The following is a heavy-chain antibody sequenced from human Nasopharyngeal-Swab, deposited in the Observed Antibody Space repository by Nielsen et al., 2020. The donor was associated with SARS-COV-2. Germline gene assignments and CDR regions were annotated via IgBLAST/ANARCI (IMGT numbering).Heavy chain of an antibody. V-gene: IGHV3-33*01. Sequence: GGSLRLSCAASGFTFSSYGMHWVRQAPGKGLEWVAVIWNDGSNKFYADSVKGRFTISRDNSKNTLYLQMNSLRVEDTAVYYCARDLASSGKYEWFDPWGQGTLVTVSS. CDR3: ARDLASSGKYEWFDP. J-gene: IGHJ5*02. CDR1: GFTFSSYG. D-gene: IGHD6-19*01. CDR2: IWNDGSNK.